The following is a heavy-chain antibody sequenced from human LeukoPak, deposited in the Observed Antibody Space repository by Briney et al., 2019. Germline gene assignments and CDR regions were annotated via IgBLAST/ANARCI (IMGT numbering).Heavy chain of an antibody. Sequence: GGSLRLSCAASGFTFSAYDMHWVRQAPGKGLEWVALISSLGSEKDYADSVKGRFTISRDNPKNTLYLQMNSLRPDDTAVYYCAKDPYSYASGRATFDFWGQGALVTVPS. V-gene: IGHV3-30*18. CDR2: ISSLGSEK. J-gene: IGHJ4*02. CDR3: AKDPYSYASGRATFDF. D-gene: IGHD3-10*01. CDR1: GFTFSAYD.